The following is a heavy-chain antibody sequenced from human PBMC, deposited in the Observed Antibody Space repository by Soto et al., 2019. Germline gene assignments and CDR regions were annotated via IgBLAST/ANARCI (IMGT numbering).Heavy chain of an antibody. CDR3: ARAAPRYCSGGSCYSGRAY. CDR1: GGYFSGYY. V-gene: IGHV4-34*01. D-gene: IGHD2-15*01. Sequence: SDTLSLTCAVYGGYFSGYYWRWIRQPPGKGLEWIGEINHSGSTNYNPSLKSRVTISVDTSKNQFSLKLSSVTAADTAVYYCARAAPRYCSGGSCYSGRAYWGQVTLVTVS. J-gene: IGHJ4*02. CDR2: INHSGST.